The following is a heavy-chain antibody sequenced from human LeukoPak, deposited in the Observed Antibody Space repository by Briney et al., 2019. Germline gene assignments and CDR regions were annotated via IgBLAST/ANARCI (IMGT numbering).Heavy chain of an antibody. CDR1: GYTFSGYN. V-gene: IGHV1-2*06. Sequence: ASVKVSCKASGYTFSGYNMHWVRQAPGQGLEWMGRVISHSGGTNYAPRFQGRVTMTRDTSTSTAYMELSRLKSDDTAVYYCARGYNYGHDYWGQGTLVTASS. D-gene: IGHD5-18*01. CDR2: VISHSGGT. J-gene: IGHJ4*02. CDR3: ARGYNYGHDY.